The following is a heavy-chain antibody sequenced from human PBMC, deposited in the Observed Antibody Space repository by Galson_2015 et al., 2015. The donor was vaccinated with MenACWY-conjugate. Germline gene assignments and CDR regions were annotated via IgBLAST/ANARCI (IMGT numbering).Heavy chain of an antibody. CDR3: TRHPPGGRGMDV. D-gene: IGHD1-26*01. J-gene: IGHJ6*02. V-gene: IGHV5-51*01. CDR2: ISPGDSYT. Sequence: QSGAEVKKPGESLKISCTGSGYTFTPCWIGWVRQMPGKGLEWMGFISPGDSYTRYNPAFQGQVTISADKSISTAYLRWNSSQASDTAMYYCTRHPPGGRGMDVWGQGTTVTVSS. CDR1: GYTFTPCW.